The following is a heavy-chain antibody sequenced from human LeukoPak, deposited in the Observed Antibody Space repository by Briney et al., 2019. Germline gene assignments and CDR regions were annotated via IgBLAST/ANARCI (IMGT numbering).Heavy chain of an antibody. CDR1: GYTFTSYG. D-gene: IGHD3-9*01. J-gene: IGHJ3*02. CDR3: ARDGAPYYDILTGYYIGYAFDI. CDR2: ISAYNGNT. V-gene: IGHV1-18*01. Sequence: ASVKVSCKASGYTFTSYGISWVRQAPGQGLEWMGWISAYNGNTNYAQKLQGRVTMTTDTSTSTAYMELRSLRSDDTAVYYCARDGAPYYDILTGYYIGYAFDIWGQGTMVTVSS.